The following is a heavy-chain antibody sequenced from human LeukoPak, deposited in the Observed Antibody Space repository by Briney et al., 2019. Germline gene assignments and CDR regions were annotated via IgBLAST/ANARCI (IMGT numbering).Heavy chain of an antibody. CDR3: ARDGT. V-gene: IGHV3-21*01. CDR2: ISASATSI. Sequence: GGSLRLSCATSGFTFSDYTMNWVRQAPGKGLEWVSFISASATSIYYADSVRGRFTISRDNAKSSLYLQMNSLIVEDTAVYYCARDGTWGPGTLVTVSS. CDR1: GFTFSDYT. J-gene: IGHJ5*02. D-gene: IGHD1-26*01.